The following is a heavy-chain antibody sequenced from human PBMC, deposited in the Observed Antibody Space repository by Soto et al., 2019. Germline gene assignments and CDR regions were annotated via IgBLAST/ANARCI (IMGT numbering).Heavy chain of an antibody. Sequence: QLQLQESGSGLVKPSQTLSLTCAVSGGSISSGGYSWSWIRQPPGKGLEWIGYIYHSGSTYYNPSLKSRVTLSVDRSKNQFSLKLSSVTAADTAVYYCARVKNDFWSGYLFDYWGQGTLVTVSS. V-gene: IGHV4-30-2*01. CDR1: GGSISSGGYS. CDR2: IYHSGST. D-gene: IGHD3-3*01. J-gene: IGHJ4*02. CDR3: ARVKNDFWSGYLFDY.